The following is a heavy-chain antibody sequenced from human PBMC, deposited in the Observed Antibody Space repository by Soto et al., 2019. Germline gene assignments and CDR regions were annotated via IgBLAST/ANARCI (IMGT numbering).Heavy chain of an antibody. V-gene: IGHV1-18*04. Sequence: QVQLVQSGVEVKKPGASVKVSCKASGYTFTSYGFNWVRQAPGQGLEWMGWISAYNGDTNYAQMFQGRVAMTTDTSTSTAYMELRSLRSDDTAVYYCARDESNLGLTSQWLVHWGQGTLVSVSS. CDR3: ARDESNLGLTSQWLVH. J-gene: IGHJ4*02. CDR1: GYTFTSYG. D-gene: IGHD6-19*01. CDR2: ISAYNGDT.